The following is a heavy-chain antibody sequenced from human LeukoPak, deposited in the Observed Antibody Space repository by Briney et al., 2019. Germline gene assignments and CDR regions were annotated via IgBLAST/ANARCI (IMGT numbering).Heavy chain of an antibody. V-gene: IGHV2-5*01. D-gene: IGHD2-8*02. Sequence: SGPTLVKPRQTLRLTCTFSGFSFSSGGVGVGWIRQPPGKALEWLGVIYENDEKLYSSSLQNRLTITKDTSRNQVVFTMANMDPVDTATYYCAHRHRGVASDIWGQGTMVTVSS. J-gene: IGHJ3*02. CDR2: IYENDEK. CDR1: GFSFSSGGVG. CDR3: AHRHRGVASDI.